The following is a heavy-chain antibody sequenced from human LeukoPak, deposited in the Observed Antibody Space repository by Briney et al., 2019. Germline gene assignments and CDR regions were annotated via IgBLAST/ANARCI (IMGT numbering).Heavy chain of an antibody. CDR3: ARADLDY. CDR2: IYYSGST. CDR1: GGSISSYY. Sequence: PSETLSLTCTVSGGSISSYYWSWIRQPPGKGLEWIGYIYYSGSTNYNPSLKSRVTTSVDTSKNQFSLKLSSVTAADTAVYYCARADLDYWGQGTLVTVSS. J-gene: IGHJ4*02. V-gene: IGHV4-59*01.